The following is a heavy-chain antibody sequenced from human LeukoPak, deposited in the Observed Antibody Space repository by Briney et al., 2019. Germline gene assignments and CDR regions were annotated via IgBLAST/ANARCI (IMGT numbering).Heavy chain of an antibody. CDR2: INPNNGGT. D-gene: IGHD3-10*01. CDR1: GYTFTVYY. CDR3: AKSLLESFAFDV. J-gene: IGHJ3*01. V-gene: IGHV1-2*06. Sequence: ASVKVSCKASGYTFTVYYIYWLRQAPGQGLEWMGRINPNNGGTNSAQRFQGRVTMTRDTSISTVHMELSRLTSDDTAVYYCAKSLLESFAFDVWGQGTMVTVSS.